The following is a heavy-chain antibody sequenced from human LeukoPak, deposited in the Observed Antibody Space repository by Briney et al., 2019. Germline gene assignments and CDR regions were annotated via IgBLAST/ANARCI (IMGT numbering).Heavy chain of an antibody. V-gene: IGHV3-23*01. CDR1: GFTFSSYA. CDR3: AKDPPITMVRGVIIPHNWFDP. Sequence: GGSLRLSCAASGFTFSSYAMSWVRQAPGKGLEWVSAISGSGGSTYYADSVKGRFTISRDNSKNTLYLQMNSLRAEDTAVYYCAKDPPITMVRGVIIPHNWFDPWGQGTLVTVSS. D-gene: IGHD3-10*01. CDR2: ISGSGGST. J-gene: IGHJ5*02.